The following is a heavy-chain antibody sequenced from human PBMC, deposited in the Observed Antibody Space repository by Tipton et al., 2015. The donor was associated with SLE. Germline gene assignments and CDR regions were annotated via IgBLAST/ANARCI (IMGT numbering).Heavy chain of an antibody. CDR2: IYYRGST. CDR3: ASGGKRRPVLAPAVEV. V-gene: IGHV4-59*01. Sequence: GLVKPSETLSLTCTVSGGSISSYYWSWIRQPPGKGLEWIGYIYYRGSTNYNPSLKSRVTISVDTSKNQFSLKLSSVTAADTAVYYCASGGKRRPVLAPAVEVWGQGTLVTVSS. D-gene: IGHD2-15*01. J-gene: IGHJ4*02. CDR1: GGSISSYY.